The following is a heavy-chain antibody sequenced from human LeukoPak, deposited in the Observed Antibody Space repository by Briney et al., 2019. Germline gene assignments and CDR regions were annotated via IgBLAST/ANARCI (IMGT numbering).Heavy chain of an antibody. V-gene: IGHV4-39*07. CDR1: GGSISSSSYY. CDR3: ASQRELPDAFDI. CDR2: IYYSGST. D-gene: IGHD1-26*01. Sequence: SETLSLTCTVSGGSISSSSYYWGWIRQPPGKGLEWIGSIYYSGSTYYNPSLKSRVTISVDTSKNQFSLKLSSVTAADTAVYYCASQRELPDAFDIWGQGTMVTVSS. J-gene: IGHJ3*02.